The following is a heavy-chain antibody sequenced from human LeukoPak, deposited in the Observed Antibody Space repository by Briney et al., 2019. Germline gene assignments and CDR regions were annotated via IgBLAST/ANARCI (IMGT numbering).Heavy chain of an antibody. D-gene: IGHD3-22*01. CDR3: ARDAPSIYDSSGYFGYYFDY. CDR1: GFTFNAHA. V-gene: IGHV3-21*01. J-gene: IGHJ4*02. CDR2: ISGSGVNT. Sequence: GRSLRLSCAASGFTFNAHAIHWVRQAPGKGLEWVSAISGSGVNTDYADSVKGRFTISRDNAKNSLYLQMNSLRAEDTAVYYCARDAPSIYDSSGYFGYYFDYWGQGTLVTVSS.